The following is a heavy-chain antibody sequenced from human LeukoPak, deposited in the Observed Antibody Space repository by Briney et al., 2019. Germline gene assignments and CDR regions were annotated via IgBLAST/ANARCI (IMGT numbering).Heavy chain of an antibody. Sequence: SETLSLTCTVSGGSISNYYWGWIRQPPGKGLEWIGSIYYSGNTYYNPSLKSRVSISVDTSKNQFSLKLSSVTAADTAVYYCARQLGYCSGGSCYYFDYWGQGTLVIVSS. J-gene: IGHJ4*02. D-gene: IGHD2-15*01. CDR3: ARQLGYCSGGSCYYFDY. V-gene: IGHV4-39*07. CDR1: GGSISNYY. CDR2: IYYSGNT.